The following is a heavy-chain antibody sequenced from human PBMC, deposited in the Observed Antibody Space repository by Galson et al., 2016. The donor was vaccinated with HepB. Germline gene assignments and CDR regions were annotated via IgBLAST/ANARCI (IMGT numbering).Heavy chain of an antibody. D-gene: IGHD3-22*01. CDR2: IKPDGSEK. V-gene: IGHV3-7*03. Sequence: LRLSCATSGFTFSSVWMSWVRQAPGKGLEWVANIKPDGSEKYYVDSLKGRFTISRDNAKNSLYLQMNSLRAEDTAVYYCALYYYDPSGFVEYFQQWGQGTRVTVSS. CDR3: ALYYYDPSGFVEYFQQ. CDR1: GFTFSSVW. J-gene: IGHJ1*01.